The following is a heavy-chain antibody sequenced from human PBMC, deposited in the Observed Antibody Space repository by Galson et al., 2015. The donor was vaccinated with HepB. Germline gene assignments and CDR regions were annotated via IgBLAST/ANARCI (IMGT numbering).Heavy chain of an antibody. V-gene: IGHV3-43*01. CDR1: GFTFDDYT. CDR3: AKDIGYSSSPKLGVYYYYGMDV. J-gene: IGHJ6*02. Sequence: SLRPSCAASGFTFDDYTMHWVRQAPGKGLEWVSLISWDGGSTYYADSVKGRFTISRDNSKNSLYLQMNSLRTEDTALYYCAKDIGYSSSPKLGVYYYYGMDVWAKGPRSPSP. D-gene: IGHD6-6*01. CDR2: ISWDGGST.